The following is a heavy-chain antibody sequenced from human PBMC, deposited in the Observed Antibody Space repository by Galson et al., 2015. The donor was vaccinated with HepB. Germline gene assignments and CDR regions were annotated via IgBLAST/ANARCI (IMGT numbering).Heavy chain of an antibody. CDR1: GFTFSSYA. D-gene: IGHD6-13*01. Sequence: SLRLSCSATGFTFSSYAMSWVRQAPGKGLEWVSAISGSGGSTYYADSVKGRFTISRDNAKNSLYLQMNSLRAEDTAVYYCARVSHSSSWYFWDWGQGTLVTVSS. CDR3: ARVSHSSSWYFWD. J-gene: IGHJ4*02. V-gene: IGHV3-23*01. CDR2: ISGSGGST.